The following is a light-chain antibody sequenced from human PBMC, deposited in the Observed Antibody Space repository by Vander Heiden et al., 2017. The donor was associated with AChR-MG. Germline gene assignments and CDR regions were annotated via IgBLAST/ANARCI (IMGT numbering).Light chain of an antibody. CDR2: GAS. CDR1: QTVSSY. CDR3: QQDNNWPLT. V-gene: IGKV3-15*01. Sequence: IAMTPSPATPSVSPGDRATLSCTISQTVSSYLGWYQQKPGQAPRLVIYGASTRATDIPARFSGSGSGTEFTLTISSLKSEDFAVYYCQQDNNWPLTFGGGTEVEIK. J-gene: IGKJ4*01.